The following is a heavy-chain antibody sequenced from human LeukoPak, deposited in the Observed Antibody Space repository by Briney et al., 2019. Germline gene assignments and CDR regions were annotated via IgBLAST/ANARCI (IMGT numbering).Heavy chain of an antibody. D-gene: IGHD1-26*01. CDR2: IIVGSGKT. Sequence: SVKVSCKASGFTFSNSAIQWVRQARGRRLEWIGWIIVGSGKTHYAQNFQERLAITRDMSTDTAYMELNSLRSEDTAVYYCAAELYSGTYGRCCSFAFWGQGTLVTVSS. CDR1: GFTFSNSA. V-gene: IGHV1-58*02. J-gene: IGHJ4*02. CDR3: AAELYSGTYGRCCSFAF.